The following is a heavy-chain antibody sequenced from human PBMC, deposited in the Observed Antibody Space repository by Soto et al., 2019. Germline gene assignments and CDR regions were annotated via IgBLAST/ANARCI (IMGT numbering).Heavy chain of an antibody. CDR3: ARETTVYYDSSGYYNY. J-gene: IGHJ4*02. CDR2: IIPIFGTA. Sequence: QVQLVPSGAEVKKPGSSVKVSCKASGGTFSSYAISWVRQAPGQGLEWMGGIIPIFGTANYAQKFQGRVTITADESTSTAYMELSSLRSEDTAVYYCARETTVYYDSSGYYNYWGQGTLVTVSS. D-gene: IGHD3-22*01. V-gene: IGHV1-69*01. CDR1: GGTFSSYA.